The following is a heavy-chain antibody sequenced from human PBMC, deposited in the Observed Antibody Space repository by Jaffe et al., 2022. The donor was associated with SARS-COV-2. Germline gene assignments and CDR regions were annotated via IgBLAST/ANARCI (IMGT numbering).Heavy chain of an antibody. Sequence: QVQLVESGGGVVQPGRSLRLSCAASGFTFSSYGMHWVRQAPGKGLEWVAVIWYDGSNKYYADSVKGRFTISRDNSKNTLYLQMNSLRAEDTAVYYCARPIAAGTYYYYGMDVWGQGTTVTVSS. CDR1: GFTFSSYG. CDR3: ARPIAAGTYYYYGMDV. V-gene: IGHV3-33*01. J-gene: IGHJ6*02. CDR2: IWYDGSNK. D-gene: IGHD6-13*01.